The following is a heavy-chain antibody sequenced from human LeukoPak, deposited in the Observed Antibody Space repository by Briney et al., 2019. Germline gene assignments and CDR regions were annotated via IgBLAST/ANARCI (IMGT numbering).Heavy chain of an antibody. Sequence: SETLSLTCTVSGGSISSSSYYWGWIRQPPGKGLEWIGSIYYSGSTNYNPSLKSRVTISVDTSKNQFSLKLSSVTAADTAVYYCARGQDSSGYVYWGQGTLVTVSS. J-gene: IGHJ4*02. CDR1: GGSISSSSYY. V-gene: IGHV4-39*07. D-gene: IGHD3-22*01. CDR2: IYYSGST. CDR3: ARGQDSSGYVY.